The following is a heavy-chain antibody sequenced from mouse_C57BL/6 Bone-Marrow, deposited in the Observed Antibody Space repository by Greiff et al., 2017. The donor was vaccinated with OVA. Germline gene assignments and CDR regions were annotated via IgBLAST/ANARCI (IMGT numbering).Heavy chain of an antibody. J-gene: IGHJ3*01. V-gene: IGHV1-82*01. CDR2: IYPGDGDT. CDR1: GYAFSSSW. D-gene: IGHD2-3*01. Sequence: QVQLQQSGPELVKPGASVKISCKASGYAFSSSWMNWVKQRPGKGLEWIGRIYPGDGDTNYNGKFKGKATLTADKSSSTAYMQLSSLTSEDSAVYFCANDGYYWFAYWGQGTLVTVSA. CDR3: ANDGYYWFAY.